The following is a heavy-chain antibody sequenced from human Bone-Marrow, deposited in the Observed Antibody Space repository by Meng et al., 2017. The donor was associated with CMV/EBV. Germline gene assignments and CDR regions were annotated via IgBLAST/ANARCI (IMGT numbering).Heavy chain of an antibody. Sequence: GGSPRISCAASGFTFSSYWMHWVRQAPGKGLVWVSRINSDGSSTSYADSVKGRFTISRDNAKNTLYLQMNSLRAEDTAVYYCARHQGSPHFDYWGQGTLVTVSS. CDR3: ARHQGSPHFDY. J-gene: IGHJ4*02. CDR2: INSDGSST. D-gene: IGHD2-15*01. V-gene: IGHV3-74*01. CDR1: GFTFSSYW.